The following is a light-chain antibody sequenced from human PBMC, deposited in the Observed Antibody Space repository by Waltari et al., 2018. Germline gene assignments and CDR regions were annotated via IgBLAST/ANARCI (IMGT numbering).Light chain of an antibody. CDR1: TGAVTSDHY. CDR3: LLAYGDAQV. J-gene: IGLJ1*01. V-gene: IGLV7-46*01. Sequence: QAVVTQEPSLTVSPGGTVPLTCDSSTGAVTSDHYSYWFQQKPGQAPRTLIYDTTKKYSWTPARFSGSLLGGKAALTLSGAQPEDEAEYYCLLAYGDAQVFGTGTKVTVL. CDR2: DTT.